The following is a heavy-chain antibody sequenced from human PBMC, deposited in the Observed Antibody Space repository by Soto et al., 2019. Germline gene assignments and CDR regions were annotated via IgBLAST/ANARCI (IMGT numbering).Heavy chain of an antibody. Sequence: QVQLVQSGAEVKKPGASVKVSCKASGYTFTSYDINWVRQATGQGLEWMGWMNPNSGNTGYAQKFQGRVTXXRXTFXSTAYMELSSLRSEDTAVYYCALFGFRYYYYGMDVWGQGTTVTVSS. J-gene: IGHJ6*02. CDR1: GYTFTSYD. CDR2: MNPNSGNT. CDR3: ALFGFRYYYYGMDV. D-gene: IGHD3-10*01. V-gene: IGHV1-8*01.